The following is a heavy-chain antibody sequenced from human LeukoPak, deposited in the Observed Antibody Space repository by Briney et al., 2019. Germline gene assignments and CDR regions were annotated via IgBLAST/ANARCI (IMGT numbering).Heavy chain of an antibody. D-gene: IGHD6-13*01. CDR1: GGSFSGYY. CDR3: ATRPDIAATGPGWFDP. Sequence: SETLSLTCAVYGGSFSGYYWSWIRQPPGKGLEWIGEINHSGSTNYNSSLKSRVTISVDTSKNQFSLKLTSVTAADTAVYYCATRPDIAATGPGWFDPWGQGTLVTVSS. J-gene: IGHJ5*02. V-gene: IGHV4-34*01. CDR2: INHSGST.